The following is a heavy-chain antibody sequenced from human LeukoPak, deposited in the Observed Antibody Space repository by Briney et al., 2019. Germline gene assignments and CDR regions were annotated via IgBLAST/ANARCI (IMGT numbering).Heavy chain of an antibody. CDR3: ARGPGGYSYGYYFDY. CDR2: ISYSGST. CDR1: GGSVSSGSDY. D-gene: IGHD5-18*01. V-gene: IGHV4-61*03. J-gene: IGHJ4*02. Sequence: PSETLSLTCTVSGGSVSSGSDYWSWIRQPPGKGLEWIGHISYSGSTNYNPSLKSRVTISVDTSKNHFSLKLSSVTAADTAVYYCARGPGGYSYGYYFDYWGQGTLVTVSS.